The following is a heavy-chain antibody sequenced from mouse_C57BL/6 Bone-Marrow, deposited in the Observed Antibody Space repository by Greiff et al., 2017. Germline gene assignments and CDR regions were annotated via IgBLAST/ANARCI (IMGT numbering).Heavy chain of an antibody. CDR2: IYPGDGDT. Sequence: VQLQQSGPELVKPGASVKISCKASGYAFSSSWMNWVKQRPGKGLEWIGRIYPGDGDTNYNGKFKGKATLTADKSSSTAYMQLSSLTSEDSAVYFCARRFYDYDRYYAMDYWGQGTSATVSS. V-gene: IGHV1-82*01. D-gene: IGHD2-4*01. CDR1: GYAFSSSW. J-gene: IGHJ4*01. CDR3: ARRFYDYDRYYAMDY.